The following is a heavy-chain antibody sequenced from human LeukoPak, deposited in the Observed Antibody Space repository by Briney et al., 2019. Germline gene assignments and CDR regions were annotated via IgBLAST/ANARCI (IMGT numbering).Heavy chain of an antibody. D-gene: IGHD3-9*01. Sequence: SVKVSCKASGGTFSSYAISWVRQAPGQGLEWMGRIIPILGIANYAQKFQGRVTITADKSTSTAYMELSSLRSEDTAVYYCARGQGLRHFDLAYWGQGTLVTVSS. V-gene: IGHV1-69*04. CDR2: IIPILGIA. J-gene: IGHJ4*02. CDR3: ARGQGLRHFDLAY. CDR1: GGTFSSYA.